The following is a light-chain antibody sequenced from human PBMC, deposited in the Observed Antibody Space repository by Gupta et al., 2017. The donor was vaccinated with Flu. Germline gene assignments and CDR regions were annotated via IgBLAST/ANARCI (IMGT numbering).Light chain of an antibody. J-gene: IGKJ3*01. Sequence: GERATLSCRASQSVSSNLAWYQQKPGQAPRLLIYGASTRATGIPARFSGSGSGTEFTLTISSLQSEDFAVYYCQQYNNWPLTFGPGTKVAIK. CDR3: QQYNNWPLT. CDR2: GAS. V-gene: IGKV3-15*01. CDR1: QSVSSN.